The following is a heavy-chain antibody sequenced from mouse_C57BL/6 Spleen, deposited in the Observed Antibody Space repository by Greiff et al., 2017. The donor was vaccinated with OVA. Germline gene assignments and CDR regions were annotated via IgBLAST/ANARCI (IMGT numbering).Heavy chain of an antibody. CDR3: ARQVNRDYGSSYWYFDV. V-gene: IGHV5-9*01. CDR1: GFTFSSYT. D-gene: IGHD1-1*01. CDR2: ISGGGGNT. J-gene: IGHJ1*03. Sequence: EVMLVESGGGLVKPGGSLKLSCAASGFTFSSYTMSWVRQTPEKRLEWVATISGGGGNTYYPDSVKGRFTISRDNAKNTLYLQMSSLRSEDTALYYCARQVNRDYGSSYWYFDVWGTGTTVTVSS.